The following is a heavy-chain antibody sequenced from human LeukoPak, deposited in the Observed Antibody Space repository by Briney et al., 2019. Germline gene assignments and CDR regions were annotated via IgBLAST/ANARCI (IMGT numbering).Heavy chain of an antibody. Sequence: GGSLRLSCAASGFTFRSYSMNWVRQAPGKGLEWVSSISSSSGYIYYADSVKGRFTISRDNAKNSLYLQMNSLRAEDTAVYYCARFNGSGSSFDYWGQGTLVSVSS. CDR3: ARFNGSGSSFDY. CDR2: ISSSSGYI. CDR1: GFTFRSYS. V-gene: IGHV3-21*01. D-gene: IGHD3-10*01. J-gene: IGHJ4*02.